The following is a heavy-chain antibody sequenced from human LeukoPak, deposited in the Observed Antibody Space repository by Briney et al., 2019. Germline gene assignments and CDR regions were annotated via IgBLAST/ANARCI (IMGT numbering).Heavy chain of an antibody. CDR3: IRLGGATMTAQYTFEI. CDR2: IKSKADNYAT. J-gene: IGHJ3*02. D-gene: IGHD5-12*01. Sequence: PGGSLRLSCAASGFTFSGSAMHWVRQASGKGLEWVGRIKSKADNYATTYAASVKGRFTVSRDDSKNTAYLQMNSLKTEGTAMYYCIRLGGATMTAQYTFEIWGQGTMVTVSS. CDR1: GFTFSGSA. V-gene: IGHV3-73*01.